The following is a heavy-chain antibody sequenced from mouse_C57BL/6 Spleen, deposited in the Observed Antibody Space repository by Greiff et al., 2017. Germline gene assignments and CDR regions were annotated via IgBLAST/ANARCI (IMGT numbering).Heavy chain of an antibody. Sequence: VQLQQSGAELVKPGASVKISCKASGYAFSSYWMNWVKQRPGKGLEWIGQIYPGDGDTNYNGKFKGKATLTADKSSSTAYMQLSSLTSEDSAVYFCARPHYSKGYFDYWGQGTTLTVSS. CDR2: IYPGDGDT. J-gene: IGHJ2*01. V-gene: IGHV1-80*01. CDR1: GYAFSSYW. CDR3: ARPHYSKGYFDY. D-gene: IGHD2-5*01.